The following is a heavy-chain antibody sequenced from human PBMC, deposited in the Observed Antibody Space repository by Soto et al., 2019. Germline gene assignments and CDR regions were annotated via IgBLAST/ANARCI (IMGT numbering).Heavy chain of an antibody. CDR3: ARPGGWYYFDY. Sequence: PSETLSLTCTVSGGSISSSSYYWGWIRQPPGKGLEWIGSIYYSGSTYYNPSLKSRVTISVDTSKNQFSLKLSSVTAADTAVYYCARPGGWYYFDYWGQGTLVTVS. CDR2: IYYSGST. J-gene: IGHJ4*02. V-gene: IGHV4-39*01. D-gene: IGHD6-19*01. CDR1: GGSISSSSYY.